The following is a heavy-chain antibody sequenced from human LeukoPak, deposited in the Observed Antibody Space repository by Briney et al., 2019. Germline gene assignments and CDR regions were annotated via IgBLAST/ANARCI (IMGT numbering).Heavy chain of an antibody. V-gene: IGHV4-34*01. Sequence: SETLSLTRAVYGGSFSGYYWSWIRQPPGKGLEWIGEINHSGSTNYNPSLKSRVTISVDTSKNQFSLKLSSVTAADTAVYYCARRRTEYSSSWYTKYNWFDPWGQGTLVTVSS. CDR3: ARRRTEYSSSWYTKYNWFDP. CDR2: INHSGST. D-gene: IGHD6-13*01. J-gene: IGHJ5*02. CDR1: GGSFSGYY.